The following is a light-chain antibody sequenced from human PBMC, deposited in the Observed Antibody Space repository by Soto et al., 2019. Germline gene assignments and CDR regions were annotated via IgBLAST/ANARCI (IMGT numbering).Light chain of an antibody. J-gene: IGKJ1*01. CDR2: WAA. V-gene: IGKV4-1*01. CDR1: QSVLSSSHHNHY. CDR3: HQYINAPWT. Sequence: DFVMTQSPDSLAVSLDERATINCKSSQSVLSSSHHNHYLSWYQQKPGQPPKLLIYWAATRESGVPDRFSGSGSGTDFTLTISSLQAEDVAVYYCHQYINAPWTFGQGTKVEIK.